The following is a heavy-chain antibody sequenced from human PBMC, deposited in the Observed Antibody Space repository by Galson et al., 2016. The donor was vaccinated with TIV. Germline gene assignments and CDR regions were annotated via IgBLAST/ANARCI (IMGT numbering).Heavy chain of an antibody. CDR3: ARPPYCGGDCFKYDS. CDR1: GYTFTNYA. Sequence: QSGAEVKKPGESLRISCKAAGYTFTNYAMHWVRQAPGQRLEWMGWINAGNGNTKYSQKFQGRVTITRDTSANTAYMELSSLRSEDTAMYYCARPPYCGGDCFKYDSWGQGTLVTVSS. CDR2: INAGNGNT. V-gene: IGHV1-3*01. D-gene: IGHD2-21*01. J-gene: IGHJ4*02.